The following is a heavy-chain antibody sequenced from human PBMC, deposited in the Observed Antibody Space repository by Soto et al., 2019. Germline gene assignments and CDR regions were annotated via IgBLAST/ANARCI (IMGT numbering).Heavy chain of an antibody. CDR3: ARHIIDVGWFDP. D-gene: IGHD1-26*01. CDR2: IYTSGST. CDR1: CGSMSSYY. Sequence: SETLSLTCTVSCGSMSSYYWSWIRQPAGKGLEWIGHIYTSGSTNYNPSLKSPVTMSVDTSKNQFSLKLSSVTAADTAVYYCARHIIDVGWFDPWGQGTLVTVSS. J-gene: IGHJ5*02. V-gene: IGHV4-4*07.